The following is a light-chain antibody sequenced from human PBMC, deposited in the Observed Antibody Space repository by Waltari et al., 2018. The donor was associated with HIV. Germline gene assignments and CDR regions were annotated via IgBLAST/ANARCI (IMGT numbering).Light chain of an antibody. V-gene: IGLV1-36*01. CDR2: YND. CDR3: ATWDDILNGPV. CDR1: YSTIGNHP. Sequence: QSVLTPPPSVSESPRQRVTISCAGTYSTIGNHPVNLYQQIPGKTPRLLIYYNDLLSSGVSDRFSGSKSGTSASLAISVLQSEDEADYYCATWDDILNGPVFGGGTKLTVL. J-gene: IGLJ2*01.